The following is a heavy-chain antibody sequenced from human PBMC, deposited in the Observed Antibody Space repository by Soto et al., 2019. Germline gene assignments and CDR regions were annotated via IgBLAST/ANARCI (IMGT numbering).Heavy chain of an antibody. CDR3: ARVEEGWELQNWFDP. V-gene: IGHV4-59*01. D-gene: IGHD1-26*01. CDR1: GGSISSYY. CDR2: IYYSGST. Sequence: SETLSLTCTVSGGSISSYYWSWIRQPPGKGLEWVGYIYYSGSTNYNPSLKSRVTISVDTSKNQFSLKLSSVTAADTAVYYCARVEEGWELQNWFDPWGQGTLVTVSS. J-gene: IGHJ5*02.